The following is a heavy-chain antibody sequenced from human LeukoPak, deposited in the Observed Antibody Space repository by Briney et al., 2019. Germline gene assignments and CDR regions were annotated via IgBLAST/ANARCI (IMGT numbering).Heavy chain of an antibody. CDR1: GVSISSGGYY. V-gene: IGHV4-30-2*03. J-gene: IGHJ6*02. CDR2: IYHSGST. Sequence: SQTLSLTCTVSGVSISSGGYYWSWIRQPPGKGLKWIGSIYHSGSTYYNPSLKSRVTISVDTSKNQFSLKLSSVTAADTAVYYCASLGPRPYGMDVWGQGTTVTVSS. D-gene: IGHD1-1*01. CDR3: ASLGPRPYGMDV.